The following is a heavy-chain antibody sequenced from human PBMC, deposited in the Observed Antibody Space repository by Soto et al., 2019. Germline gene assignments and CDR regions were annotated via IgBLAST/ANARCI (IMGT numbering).Heavy chain of an antibody. CDR1: GFTFSSYA. J-gene: IGHJ1*01. Sequence: GGVMRLPCADSGFTFSSYAIHWVSQDPGKGLGWGEVISYDGSNNCYADSVKVRFTISRENSKNTLYLQMNSLRAEDRAVYCCARGAWLVQGEYFQHWGQGSLVTV. CDR3: ARGAWLVQGEYFQH. CDR2: ISYDGSNN. D-gene: IGHD6-19*01. V-gene: IGHV3-30-3*01.